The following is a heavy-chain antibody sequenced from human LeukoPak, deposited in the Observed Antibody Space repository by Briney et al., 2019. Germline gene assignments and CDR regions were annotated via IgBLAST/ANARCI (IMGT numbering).Heavy chain of an antibody. V-gene: IGHV3-30*02. D-gene: IGHD1-26*01. J-gene: IGHJ4*02. Sequence: GGSLRLSCAASGFTFNTYGMHWVRQAPGKGLEWVSFIRYDGSNECYADSVKGRFTISRDNSKNTLYLQMNSLRAEDTAVYYCATSGIVGATTRVDDYWGQGTLVTVSS. CDR2: IRYDGSNE. CDR3: ATSGIVGATTRVDDY. CDR1: GFTFNTYG.